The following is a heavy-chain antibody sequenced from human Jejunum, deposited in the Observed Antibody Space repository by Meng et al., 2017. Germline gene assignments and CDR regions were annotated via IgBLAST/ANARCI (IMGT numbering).Heavy chain of an antibody. D-gene: IGHD4-11*01. CDR2: INDSGST. CDR1: GGSISDYY. J-gene: IGHJ4*02. Sequence: QVKLQQLGAGRLKPSETLSLPCAVYGGSISDYYWTWIRQPPGKGLEWIGEINDSGSTNYNPSLKSRVTISVDTSKSQFYLRVSSVTAADTAVYYCARGNEYSNYGADFWGQGTLVTVSS. CDR3: ARGNEYSNYGADF. V-gene: IGHV4-34*01.